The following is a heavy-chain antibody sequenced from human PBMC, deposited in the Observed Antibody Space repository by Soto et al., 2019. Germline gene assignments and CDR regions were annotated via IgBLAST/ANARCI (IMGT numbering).Heavy chain of an antibody. CDR1: GYTFSNFA. V-gene: IGHV1-18*01. D-gene: IGHD1-26*01. CDR2: ISGYNGYT. Sequence: QVQLVQSAAEVKNPGASVNVSCKASGYTFSNFAIGWVRQAPGQGLEWMGWISGYNGYTNYAQNLQGRVTITADTSTSTGYMELGGLRSDDTAVYYCAREVAARGGQYDYWGQGTLVTVSS. CDR3: AREVAARGGQYDY. J-gene: IGHJ4*02.